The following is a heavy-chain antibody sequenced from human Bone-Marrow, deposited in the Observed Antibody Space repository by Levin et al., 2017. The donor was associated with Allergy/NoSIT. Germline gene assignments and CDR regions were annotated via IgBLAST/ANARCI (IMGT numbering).Heavy chain of an antibody. D-gene: IGHD3/OR15-3a*01. V-gene: IGHV5-51*01. CDR2: IFPRDSDT. CDR1: GYSFATSW. Sequence: GESLKISCEGFGYSFATSWIAWVRQKPGKGLEWMGIIFPRDSDTKYSPSFEGQVTISVDKSINTAFLQGTSLKASDTAIYYCARGTTVYYDFWGQGTLVTVSS. CDR3: ARGTTVYYDF. J-gene: IGHJ4*02.